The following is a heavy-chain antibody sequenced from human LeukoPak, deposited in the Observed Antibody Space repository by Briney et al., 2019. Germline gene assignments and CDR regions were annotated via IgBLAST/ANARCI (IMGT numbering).Heavy chain of an antibody. Sequence: SVKVSCKASGFTFTSSAVQWVRQARGQRLEWIGWIVVGSGNTNYAQKFQERVTITRDMSTSTAYMELSSLRSEDTAVYYCAAGVGGGNWYFDLWGRGTLVTVSS. D-gene: IGHD2-21*01. CDR2: IVVGSGNT. V-gene: IGHV1-58*01. CDR1: GFTFTSSA. CDR3: AAGVGGGNWYFDL. J-gene: IGHJ2*01.